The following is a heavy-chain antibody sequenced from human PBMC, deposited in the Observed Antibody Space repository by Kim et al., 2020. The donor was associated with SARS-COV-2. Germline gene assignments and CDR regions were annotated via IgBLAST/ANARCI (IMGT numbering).Heavy chain of an antibody. CDR3: ARSRYCSGGSCYTDAFD. D-gene: IGHD2-15*01. J-gene: IGHJ3*02. Sequence: GGSLRLSCAASGFTFSSYAMHWVRQAPGKGLEYVSAISSNGGSTYYANSVKGRFTISRDNSKNTLYLQMGSLRAEDMAVYYCARSRYCSGGSCYTDAFD. CDR2: ISSNGGST. V-gene: IGHV3-64*01. CDR1: GFTFSSYA.